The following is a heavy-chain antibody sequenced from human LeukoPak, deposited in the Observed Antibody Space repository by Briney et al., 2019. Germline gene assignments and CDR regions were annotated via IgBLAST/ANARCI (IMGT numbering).Heavy chain of an antibody. J-gene: IGHJ4*02. CDR3: ARDRQYYDFWSGYYN. V-gene: IGHV3-9*01. D-gene: IGHD3-3*01. CDR2: ISWNSGSI. CDR1: GFTFDDYA. Sequence: QAGGSLRLSCAASGFTFDDYAMHWVRQAPGKGLEWVSGISWNSGSIGYADSVKGRFTISRDNAKNSLYLQMNSLRAEDTAVYYCARDRQYYDFWSGYYNWGQGTLVTVSS.